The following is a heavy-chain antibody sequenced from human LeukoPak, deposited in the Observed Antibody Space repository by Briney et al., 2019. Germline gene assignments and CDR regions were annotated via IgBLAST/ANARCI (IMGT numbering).Heavy chain of an antibody. J-gene: IGHJ5*02. CDR1: GGSVSSYY. V-gene: IGHV4-59*02. D-gene: IGHD3-3*01. CDR3: ARFYDFWSAYYWFDP. Sequence: SETLSLTCTVSGGSVSSYYWSWIRQPSGKRLEWIGYIYYSGTTGYNPSLKSRLTMSVDTSKNQFSLKLNSVTAADTAIYYCARFYDFWSAYYWFDPWGQGTLVTVSS. CDR2: IYYSGTT.